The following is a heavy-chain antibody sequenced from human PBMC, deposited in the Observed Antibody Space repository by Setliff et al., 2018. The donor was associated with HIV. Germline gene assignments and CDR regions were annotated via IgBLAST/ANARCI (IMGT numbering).Heavy chain of an antibody. J-gene: IGHJ3*02. Sequence: SETLSLTCTVSGGSMNSGGYYWTWIRQHPGKGLEWIGYIYASGSPDYNPSLESRVTISSDTSKKQFFLKLKSVTGADTAVYYCVRVFHSLPTGLNDPSDMWGQGTLVTVSS. CDR1: GGSMNSGGYY. CDR2: IYASGSP. V-gene: IGHV4-31*03. D-gene: IGHD4-17*01. CDR3: VRVFHSLPTGLNDPSDM.